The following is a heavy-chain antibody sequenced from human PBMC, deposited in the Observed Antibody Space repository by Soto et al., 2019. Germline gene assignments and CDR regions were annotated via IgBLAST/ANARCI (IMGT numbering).Heavy chain of an antibody. D-gene: IGHD2-15*01. CDR3: AKRRGAGGHFDY. CDR1: GFTFSSYA. Sequence: DVQLLESGGGLVQPAGSLRLSCAASGFTFSSYAMGWVRQGPGKGLEWVAVVSIGGSTHYADSVRGRFTISRDNSKNTLSLQMNSLTAEDTAVYFCAKRRGAGGHFDYWGQEALVTVSS. J-gene: IGHJ4*02. V-gene: IGHV3-23*01. CDR2: VSIGGST.